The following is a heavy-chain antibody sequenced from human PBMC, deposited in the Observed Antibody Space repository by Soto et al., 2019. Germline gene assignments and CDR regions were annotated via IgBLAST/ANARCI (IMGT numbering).Heavy chain of an antibody. CDR3: ARDRCSDTSCQKDERAFDS. J-gene: IGHJ4*02. CDR2: IYSSGKT. V-gene: IGHV3-66*01. CDR1: GFIVSSNF. D-gene: IGHD2-2*01. Sequence: EVQLVESGGGLVQPGGSLRLSCAASGFIVSSNFMSWVRQAPGKGLEWVSMIYSSGKTFYADSVQGRFTISRDTSKNTLYLQMNSLRAEDTAVYYCARDRCSDTSCQKDERAFDSWGQGTLVTVSS.